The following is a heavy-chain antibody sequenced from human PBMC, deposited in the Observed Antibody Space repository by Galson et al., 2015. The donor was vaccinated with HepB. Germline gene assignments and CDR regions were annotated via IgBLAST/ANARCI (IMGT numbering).Heavy chain of an antibody. Sequence: SLRLSCAASGFTFINYAMSWVRQAPGKGLEWVSGITASGTKYYADSVRGRFTITRDNAENSLYLQMNSLRAEDTAVYYCARGHYYYYLDVRGKGTTVTVSS. CDR2: ITASGTK. J-gene: IGHJ6*03. CDR1: GFTFINYA. V-gene: IGHV3-23*01. CDR3: ARGHYYYYLDV.